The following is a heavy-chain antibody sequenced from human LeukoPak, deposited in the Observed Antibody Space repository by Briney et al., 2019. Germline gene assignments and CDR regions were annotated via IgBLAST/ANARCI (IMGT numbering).Heavy chain of an antibody. CDR2: INPNSGGT. V-gene: IGHV1-2*02. D-gene: IGHD3-22*01. Sequence: ASVKVSCKASGYTFTGYYMHWERQAPGQGLEWMGWINPNSGGTNYAQKFQGRVTMTRDTSISTAYMELSRLRSDDTAVYYCARGNLIRDSSGYYYRDYWGQGTLVTVSS. CDR1: GYTFTGYY. J-gene: IGHJ4*02. CDR3: ARGNLIRDSSGYYYRDY.